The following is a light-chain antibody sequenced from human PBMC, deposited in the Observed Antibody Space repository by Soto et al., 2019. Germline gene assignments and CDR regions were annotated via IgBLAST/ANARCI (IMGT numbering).Light chain of an antibody. J-gene: IGLJ1*01. CDR2: DAT. Sequence: SYELTQPPSVSVAPGQTARITCGGDKLGSKIVHWYKQRPGQAPVAVVFDATDRPSGVPDRFSASRSGDTATLTISRVDAGDESVYFCQAWASTAEFFVLGSGTKVTVL. V-gene: IGLV3-21*02. CDR1: KLGSKI. CDR3: QAWASTAEFFV.